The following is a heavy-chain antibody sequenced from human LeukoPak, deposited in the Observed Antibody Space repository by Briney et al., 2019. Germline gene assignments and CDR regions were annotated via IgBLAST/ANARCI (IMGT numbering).Heavy chain of an antibody. CDR2: ISGGGSST. CDR1: GFTFDNYA. Sequence: PGGTLRLSRAASGFTFDNYAMHWVRGAPGKGLGWVSLISGGGSSTSYADSVKGRFTISRDNSKGSLYLQMNSLTTEDTALYYCAKVLGSSSWYSLGYWGQGTLVTVSS. J-gene: IGHJ4*02. CDR3: AKVLGSSSWYSLGY. D-gene: IGHD6-13*01. V-gene: IGHV3-43*02.